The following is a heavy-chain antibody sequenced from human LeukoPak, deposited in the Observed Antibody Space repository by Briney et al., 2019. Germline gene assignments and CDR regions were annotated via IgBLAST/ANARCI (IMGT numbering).Heavy chain of an antibody. CDR2: IWYSGST. V-gene: IGHV4-59*01. J-gene: IGHJ4*02. CDR1: GGSISSSS. CDR3: ARAMARQKSFDY. D-gene: IGHD3-10*01. Sequence: SETLSLTCTVSGGSISSSSWSWVRQDPGKRLEWIGFIWYSGSTNYNPSLKSRVTISVDTSKNQFSLKLSSVTAADTAVYYCARAMARQKSFDYWGQGTLVTVSS.